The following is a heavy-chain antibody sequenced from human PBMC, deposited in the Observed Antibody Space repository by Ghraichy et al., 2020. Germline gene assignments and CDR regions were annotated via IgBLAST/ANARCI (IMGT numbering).Heavy chain of an antibody. V-gene: IGHV4-39*01. CDR3: ARLQHGGATDDY. Sequence: SETLSLTCTVSGGSIRSSSYYWGWIRQPPGKGLEWIGSIYYSGSTYYNPSLKSRVTISVDTSKNQFSLKLSSVTAADTAVYYCARLQHGGATDDYWGQGTLVTVSS. J-gene: IGHJ4*02. CDR1: GGSIRSSSYY. CDR2: IYYSGST. D-gene: IGHD3-16*01.